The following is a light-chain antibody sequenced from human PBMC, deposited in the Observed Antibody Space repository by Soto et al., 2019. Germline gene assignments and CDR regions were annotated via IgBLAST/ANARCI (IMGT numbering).Light chain of an antibody. CDR2: DNN. Sequence: QSVLTQPPSVSAAPGQTVTISCSGSSSNIGNNYVSWYQQFPGTAPKLLIYDNNKRPSGIPDRFSGSKSGTSATLGITGLQTGDEADYYCEAWHLTLSAGVFGGGTKVTVL. CDR1: SSNIGNNY. CDR3: EAWHLTLSAGV. V-gene: IGLV1-51*01. J-gene: IGLJ2*01.